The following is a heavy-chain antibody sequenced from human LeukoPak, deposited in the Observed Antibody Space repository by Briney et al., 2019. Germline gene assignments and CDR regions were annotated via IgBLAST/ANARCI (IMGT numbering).Heavy chain of an antibody. CDR1: GFSFSSHW. CDR3: ATQTYALFDY. Sequence: GGSLRLSCVASGFSFSSHWMSWVRQAPAKGLEWVGNIKQDGSDKYHADSVKGRFTISRDNAKNSLYLQISSLRAEDTAVYYCATQTYALFDYWGQGTLVTVSS. D-gene: IGHD2-2*01. V-gene: IGHV3-7*03. CDR2: IKQDGSDK. J-gene: IGHJ4*02.